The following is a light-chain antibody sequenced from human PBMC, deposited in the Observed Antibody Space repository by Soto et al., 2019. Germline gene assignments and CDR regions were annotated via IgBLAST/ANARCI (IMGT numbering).Light chain of an antibody. CDR3: AAWDDSLNGPV. J-gene: IGLJ3*02. Sequence: QLVLTQPPSASGTPGQRVTISCSGSSSNIGSNTVNWYQQLPGTAPKLLIHTNNQWPSGVPDRFSGSKSGTSASLAIGGLQSEDEADYYCAAWDDSLNGPVFGGGTKVTVL. CDR2: TNN. V-gene: IGLV1-44*01. CDR1: SSNIGSNT.